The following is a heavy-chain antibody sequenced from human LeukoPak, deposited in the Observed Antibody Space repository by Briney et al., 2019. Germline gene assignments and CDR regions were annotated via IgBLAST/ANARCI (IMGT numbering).Heavy chain of an antibody. CDR3: AKADEMNMDY. Sequence: PGGSLRLSCTASGLDFSSYGVHWVRQAPGKGLDWVAVISYHGKNKNYIDSLRGRFHISRDNSKNTLYLQMNSLRAEDTAVYYCAKADEMNMDYWGQGTLVTVSS. V-gene: IGHV3-30*04. CDR2: ISYHGKNK. CDR1: GLDFSSYG. J-gene: IGHJ4*02. D-gene: IGHD2/OR15-2a*01.